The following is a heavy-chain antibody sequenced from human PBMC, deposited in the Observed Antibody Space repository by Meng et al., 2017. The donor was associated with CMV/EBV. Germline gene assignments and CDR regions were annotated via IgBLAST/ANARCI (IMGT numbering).Heavy chain of an antibody. CDR2: ISYDGSNK. D-gene: IGHD5-18*01. V-gene: IGHV3-30-3*01. CDR3: ARVLDTAMVVDY. Sequence: GESLKISCAASGFTFSSYAMHWVRQAPGKGLEWVAVISYDGSNKYYADPVKGRFTISRDNSKNTLYLQMNSLRAEDTAVYYCARVLDTAMVVDYWGQGTLVTVSS. CDR1: GFTFSSYA. J-gene: IGHJ4*02.